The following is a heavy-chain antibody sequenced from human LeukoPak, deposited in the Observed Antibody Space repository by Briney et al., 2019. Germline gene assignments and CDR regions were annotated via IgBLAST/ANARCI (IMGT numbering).Heavy chain of an antibody. Sequence: ASGKVSCKVSGYTLTDISMHWVRHAPAPGHEWMGGSDPEDGEAIYAEKFQDRVIMTENTSTDTAYMELSSRKTADTAVDYCAAGRSFSLLDFWGQGTLVAVSS. J-gene: IGHJ4*02. CDR2: SDPEDGEA. V-gene: IGHV1-24*01. CDR1: GYTLTDIS. CDR3: AAGRSFSLLDF.